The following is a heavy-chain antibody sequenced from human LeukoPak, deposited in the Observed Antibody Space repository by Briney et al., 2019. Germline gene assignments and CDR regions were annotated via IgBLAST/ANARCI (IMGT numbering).Heavy chain of an antibody. CDR3: AGRASSAYYYAIDY. Sequence: GGSLRLSCAASGFTFSSYWMHWVRQAPGKGLVWVSRIHSDGSTTSYADSVKGRFTISRDNAKNTLYLQMNSLRAEDTAVYYCAGRASSAYYYAIDYWGQGTLVSVSS. CDR1: GFTFSSYW. D-gene: IGHD3-22*01. J-gene: IGHJ4*02. CDR2: IHSDGSTT. V-gene: IGHV3-74*01.